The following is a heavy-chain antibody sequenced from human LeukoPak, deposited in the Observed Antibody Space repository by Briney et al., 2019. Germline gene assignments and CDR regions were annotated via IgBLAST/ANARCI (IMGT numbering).Heavy chain of an antibody. CDR3: ASTTVTGNWFDP. CDR2: IYYSGST. V-gene: IGHV4-59*05. Sequence: SETLSLTCTVSGGSISSYYWSWIRQPPGKGLEWIGSIYYSGSTYYNPSLKSRVTISVDTSKNQFSLKLSSVTAADTAVYYCASTTVTGNWFDPWGQGTLVTVSS. D-gene: IGHD4-17*01. J-gene: IGHJ5*02. CDR1: GGSISSYY.